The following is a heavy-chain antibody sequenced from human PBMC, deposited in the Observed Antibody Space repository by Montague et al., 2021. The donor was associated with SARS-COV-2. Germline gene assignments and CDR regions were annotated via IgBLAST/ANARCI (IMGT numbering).Heavy chain of an antibody. J-gene: IGHJ6*03. Sequence: SETLSLTCAVHGTSFSGYYWNRIRQPPGKGLEWIGEINHGGSTKYSPSLKSRLTISADTSKNQFSLKLTSVAAADTAVYYCARLRDGVVPSPILGVGPFYSYYYMDVWGRGTPVTVSS. V-gene: IGHV4-34*01. D-gene: IGHD3-10*01. CDR1: GTSFSGYY. CDR3: ARLRDGVVPSPILGVGPFYSYYYMDV. CDR2: INHGGST.